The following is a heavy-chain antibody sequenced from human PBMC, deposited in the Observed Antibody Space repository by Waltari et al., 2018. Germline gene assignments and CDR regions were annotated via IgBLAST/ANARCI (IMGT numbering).Heavy chain of an antibody. CDR3: TRALWLGELYDY. J-gene: IGHJ4*02. V-gene: IGHV3-74*01. CDR1: GFTFTRYR. CDR2: INSDGIST. D-gene: IGHD3-10*01. Sequence: EVQLDESGGGLVQPGGSLRLSCSASGFTFTRYRMNWVRQAPGKGLVGVARINSDGISTTYADSVKGRFTISRDNAKNTVYLQMNSLRVEDTAVYYCTRALWLGELYDYWGQGTLVTVSS.